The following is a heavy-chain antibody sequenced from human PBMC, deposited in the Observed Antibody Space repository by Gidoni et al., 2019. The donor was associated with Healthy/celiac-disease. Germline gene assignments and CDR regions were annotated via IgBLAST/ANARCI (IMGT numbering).Heavy chain of an antibody. CDR3: ARENTKSSDIVVVPAAKDI. CDR2: ISSSSSYI. J-gene: IGHJ3*02. CDR1: GFTFSSYS. V-gene: IGHV3-21*01. Sequence: EVQLVESGGGLVKPGGSLRLSCAASGFTFSSYSMNWVRQAPGKGLEWVSSISSSSSYIYYADSVKGRFTISRDNAKNSLYLQMNSLRAEDTAVYYCARENTKSSDIVVVPAAKDIWGQGTMVTVSS. D-gene: IGHD2-2*01.